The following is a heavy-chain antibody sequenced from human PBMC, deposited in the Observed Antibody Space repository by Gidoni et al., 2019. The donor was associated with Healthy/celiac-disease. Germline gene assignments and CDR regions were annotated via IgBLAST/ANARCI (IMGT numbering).Heavy chain of an antibody. J-gene: IGHJ4*02. Sequence: QVQLVQSGAEVKKPGSSVKVSCKASGGTFSSYAISWVRQAPGQGLEWMGGIIPIFGTANYAQKFQGRVTITADESTSTAYMELSSLRSEDTAVYYCARGWPDYYDSSGYYYGFDYWGQGTLVTVSS. CDR3: ARGWPDYYDSSGYYYGFDY. D-gene: IGHD3-22*01. CDR2: IIPIFGTA. CDR1: GGTFSSYA. V-gene: IGHV1-69*01.